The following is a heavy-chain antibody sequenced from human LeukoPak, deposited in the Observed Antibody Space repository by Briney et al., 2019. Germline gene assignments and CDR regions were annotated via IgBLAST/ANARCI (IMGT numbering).Heavy chain of an antibody. CDR1: GFTFSSYA. Sequence: PGRSLRLSCAASGFTFSSYAMSWVRQAPGKGLEWVSAISGSGGSTYYADSVKGRFTISRDNSKNTLYLQMNSLRAEDTAVYYCASLTPYYDSSGYYFGYWGQGTLVTVSS. CDR3: ASLTPYYDSSGYYFGY. D-gene: IGHD3-22*01. V-gene: IGHV3-23*01. J-gene: IGHJ4*02. CDR2: ISGSGGST.